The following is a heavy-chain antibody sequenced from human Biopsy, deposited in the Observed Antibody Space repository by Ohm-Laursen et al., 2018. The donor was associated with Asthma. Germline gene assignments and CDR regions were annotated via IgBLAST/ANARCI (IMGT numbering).Heavy chain of an antibody. Sequence: TLSLTCAVSGGSLSSGPYYWSWVRQHPGKGLEWIGYINYSGSTFYSPSLESRVTVSVDTSKNQFSLKLSSVTAADTAVYYCARDLSGYCTGSACYGFDSWGQGTLVTVPS. CDR3: ARDLSGYCTGSACYGFDS. D-gene: IGHD2-8*02. J-gene: IGHJ5*01. V-gene: IGHV4-31*11. CDR1: GGSLSSGPYY. CDR2: INYSGST.